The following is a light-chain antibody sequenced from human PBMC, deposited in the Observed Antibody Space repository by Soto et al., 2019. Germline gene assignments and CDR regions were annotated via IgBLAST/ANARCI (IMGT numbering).Light chain of an antibody. J-gene: IGLJ2*01. CDR3: CSYTGTYTDVV. Sequence: QSALTQPRSVSGSPGQSVTISCTGTSSDVGAYNSVSWYQQYPGKAPKLIIYDVNTRPSGVPDRFSGSKSGNTASLTISGLQAEDEGDYYCCSYTGTYTDVVFGGGTKLTVL. CDR2: DVN. CDR1: SSDVGAYNS. V-gene: IGLV2-11*01.